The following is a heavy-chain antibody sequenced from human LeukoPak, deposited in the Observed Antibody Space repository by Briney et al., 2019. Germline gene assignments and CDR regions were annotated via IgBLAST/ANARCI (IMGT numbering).Heavy chain of an antibody. V-gene: IGHV4-31*03. CDR2: IYYNGST. CDR3: AGGRGELFDY. J-gene: IGHJ4*02. D-gene: IGHD1-26*01. CDR1: GGSISSGGYY. Sequence: SETLSLTCTVSGGSISSGGYYWSWIRQHPGKGLEWIGYIYYNGSTYYNPSLKSRVTISADTSKNQFFLKLSSVTAAGTAIYYCAGGRGELFDYWGQGTLVTVSS.